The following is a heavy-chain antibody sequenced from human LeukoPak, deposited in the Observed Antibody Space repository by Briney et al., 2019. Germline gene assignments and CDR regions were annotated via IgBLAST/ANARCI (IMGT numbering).Heavy chain of an antibody. CDR1: GFTVGSNY. CDR2: ISSSSSYI. Sequence: GGSLRLSCTASGFTVGSNYMSWVRQPPGKGLEWVSSISSSSSYIYYADSVKGRSTISRDNAKNSLYLQMNSLRVEDTAVYYCARELGSYSSSSQGDYWGQGTLVTVSS. CDR3: ARELGSYSSSSQGDY. J-gene: IGHJ4*02. V-gene: IGHV3-21*01. D-gene: IGHD6-6*01.